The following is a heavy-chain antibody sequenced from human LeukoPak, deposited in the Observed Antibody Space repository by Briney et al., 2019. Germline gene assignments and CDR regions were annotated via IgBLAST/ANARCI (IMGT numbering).Heavy chain of an antibody. V-gene: IGHV5-51*01. D-gene: IGHD5-18*01. Sequence: GESLKISCKGSGYRFPSYWIGWVRQMPGKGLEWMGIIYPGDSDTRYSPSFRGQVTISADKSISTAYLQWSSLKASDTAMYYCASIVDAPMANGFDIWGQGTMLTVSS. CDR2: IYPGDSDT. J-gene: IGHJ3*02. CDR3: ASIVDAPMANGFDI. CDR1: GYRFPSYW.